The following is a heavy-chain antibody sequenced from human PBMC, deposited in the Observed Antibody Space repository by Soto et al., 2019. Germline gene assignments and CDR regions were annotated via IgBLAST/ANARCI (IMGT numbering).Heavy chain of an antibody. CDR2: IYHSGST. CDR1: GGSISSGGYS. CDR3: ARARGDYDFWSGYNLYYYGMDV. J-gene: IGHJ6*02. Sequence: SETLSLTCAVSGGSISSGGYSWSWIRQPPGKGLEWIGYIYHSGSTYYNPSLKRRVTISVDRSKNQFSLKLSSVTAADTAVYYCARARGDYDFWSGYNLYYYGMDVWGQGTTVTVSS. D-gene: IGHD3-3*01. V-gene: IGHV4-30-2*01.